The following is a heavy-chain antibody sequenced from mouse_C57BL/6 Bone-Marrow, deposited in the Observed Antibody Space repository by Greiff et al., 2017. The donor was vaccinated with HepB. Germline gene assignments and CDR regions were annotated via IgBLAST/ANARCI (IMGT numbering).Heavy chain of an antibody. D-gene: IGHD1-1*01. CDR1: GYTFTDYE. J-gene: IGHJ3*01. Sequence: VQLQESGAELVRPGASVTLSCKASGYTFTDYEMHWVKQTPVHGLEWIGAIDPETGGTAYNQKFKGKAILTADKSSSTAYMELRSLTSEDSAVYCGTRDYGSSPWFAYWGQGTLVTVSA. V-gene: IGHV1-15*01. CDR2: IDPETGGT. CDR3: TRDYGSSPWFAY.